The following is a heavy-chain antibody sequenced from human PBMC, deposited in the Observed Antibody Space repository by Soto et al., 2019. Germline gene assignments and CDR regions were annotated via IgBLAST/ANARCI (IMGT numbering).Heavy chain of an antibody. J-gene: IGHJ4*02. Sequence: QITLKESGPTLVKPTQTLTLTCTFSGFSLSTSGVGVGWIRQPPGKALEWLALIYWDDDKRYSPSLKSRLTNTKDTTKNQVVLTMTNMDPVDTATYYCAHSPSLTIFGVVINYYFDYWGQGTLVTVSS. V-gene: IGHV2-5*02. CDR2: IYWDDDK. CDR3: AHSPSLTIFGVVINYYFDY. CDR1: GFSLSTSGVG. D-gene: IGHD3-3*01.